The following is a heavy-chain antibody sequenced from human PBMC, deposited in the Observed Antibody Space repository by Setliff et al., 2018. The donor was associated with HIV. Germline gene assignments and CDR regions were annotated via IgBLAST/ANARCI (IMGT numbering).Heavy chain of an antibody. D-gene: IGHD3-3*01. V-gene: IGHV4-34*01. CDR1: GGSLSGYH. CDR3: ARPSLGIGGGSMFNN. J-gene: IGHJ4*02. Sequence: SETLSLTCAVYGGSLSGYHWSWIRQSPEKGLEWIGEINHSGSIYFNPSLRSRVAISVDTSHNQFSLRLRSVTAADTAVYYCARPSLGIGGGSMFNNWGQGTLVTVSS. CDR2: INHSGSI.